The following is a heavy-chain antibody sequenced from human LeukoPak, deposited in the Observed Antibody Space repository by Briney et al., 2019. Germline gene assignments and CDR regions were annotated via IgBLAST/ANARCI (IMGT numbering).Heavy chain of an antibody. Sequence: GGSLRLSCAASGFTFSDYYMSWIRQAPGKGLEWVSYISSSGGTIYYADSVKGRFTISRDNAKNSLYLQMNSLRAEDTAVYYCARGSGELSYYYHMDVWGKGTTVTVSS. D-gene: IGHD3-10*01. CDR1: GFTFSDYY. V-gene: IGHV3-11*04. J-gene: IGHJ6*03. CDR2: ISSSGGTI. CDR3: ARGSGELSYYYHMDV.